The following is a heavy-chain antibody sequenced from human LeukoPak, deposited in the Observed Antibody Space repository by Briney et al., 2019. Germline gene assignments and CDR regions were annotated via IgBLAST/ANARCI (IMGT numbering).Heavy chain of an antibody. CDR1: GFTFSTYD. J-gene: IGHJ4*02. CDR2: ISGNGGSI. Sequence: PGGSLRLSCTASGFTFSTYDMHWVRQAPGKGLEWVAYISGNGGSISYADSVRGRFSISRDNAADSLYLQMNSLRPEDTSFYYCVGFGLESGYWGLGTLVTVSS. D-gene: IGHD3/OR15-3a*01. V-gene: IGHV3-48*03. CDR3: VGFGLESGY.